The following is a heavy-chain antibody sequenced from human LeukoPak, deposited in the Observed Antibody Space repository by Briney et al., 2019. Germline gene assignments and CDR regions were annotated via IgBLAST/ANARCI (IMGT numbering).Heavy chain of an antibody. CDR2: IYYSGST. CDR1: GGSISSYY. Sequence: SETLSLTCTVSGGSISSYYWSWIRQPPGKGLEWIGYIYYSGSTNYNPSLKSRATISVDTSKNQFSLKLSSVTAADTAVYYCARAGGFAGYMDVWGKGTTVTISS. J-gene: IGHJ6*03. V-gene: IGHV4-59*01. CDR3: ARAGGFAGYMDV. D-gene: IGHD3-16*01.